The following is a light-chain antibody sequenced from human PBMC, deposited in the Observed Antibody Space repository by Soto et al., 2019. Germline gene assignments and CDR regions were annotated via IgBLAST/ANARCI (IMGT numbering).Light chain of an antibody. CDR1: QSVSSTY. J-gene: IGKJ1*01. CDR3: QQYGSSPRT. CDR2: GAS. Sequence: EIVLTQSPGTLSLSPGERATLSCRASQSVSSTYLAWYQQKHGQAPRLLIYGASSRATGIPDRFSGSGSGTDFTFTISRLEPEDFAVYYCQQYGSSPRTFGQGTRWIS. V-gene: IGKV3-20*01.